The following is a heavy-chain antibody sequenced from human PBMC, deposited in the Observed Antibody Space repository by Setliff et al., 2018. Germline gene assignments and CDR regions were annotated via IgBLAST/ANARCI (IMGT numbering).Heavy chain of an antibody. Sequence: ASVKVSCKASGFTFTYFGISWVRLAPGQGLEWMGWIGVYSGNTYTAQRFQGRVTLTTDTSTTTAFMEMRSLTSDDTAVYYCRRLVRYCTSVACHRASGGDFWGQGTLVTVSS. CDR2: IGVYSGNT. D-gene: IGHD2-8*02. CDR1: GFTFTYFG. V-gene: IGHV1-18*01. CDR3: RRLVRYCTSVACHRASGGDF. J-gene: IGHJ4*02.